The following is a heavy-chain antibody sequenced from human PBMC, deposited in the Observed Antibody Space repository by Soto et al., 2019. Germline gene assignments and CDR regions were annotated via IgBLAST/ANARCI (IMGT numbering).Heavy chain of an antibody. CDR3: TTDQVLLWFGELLYFGPPLDY. V-gene: IGHV3-15*01. Sequence: EVQLVESGGGLVKPGGSLRLSCAASGFTFSNAWMSWVRQAPGKGLEWVGRIKSKTDGGTTDYAAPVKGRFTISRDDSKITLYLQMNSLKTEDTAVYYCTTDQVLLWFGELLYFGPPLDYWGQGTLVTVSS. CDR1: GFTFSNAW. D-gene: IGHD3-10*01. CDR2: IKSKTDGGTT. J-gene: IGHJ4*02.